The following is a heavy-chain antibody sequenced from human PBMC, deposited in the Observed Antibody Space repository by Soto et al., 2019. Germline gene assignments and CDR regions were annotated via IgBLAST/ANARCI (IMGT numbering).Heavy chain of an antibody. V-gene: IGHV1-3*01. CDR3: ARDGDIVVVVAATYFQH. J-gene: IGHJ1*01. D-gene: IGHD2-15*01. CDR2: INAGNGNT. Sequence: ASVKVSCKASGYTFTSYAMHWVRQAPGQRLEWMGWINAGNGNTKYSQKFQGRVTITRDTSASTAYMELSSLRSEDTAVYYCARDGDIVVVVAATYFQHWGQGTLVTVSS. CDR1: GYTFTSYA.